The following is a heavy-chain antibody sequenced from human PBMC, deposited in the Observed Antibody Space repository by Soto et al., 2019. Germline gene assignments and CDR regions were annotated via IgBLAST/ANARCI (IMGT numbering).Heavy chain of an antibody. CDR2: INHSGST. D-gene: IGHD2-8*02. CDR3: ARDKITGLFDY. V-gene: IGHV4-34*01. CDR1: GGSFSGYY. Sequence: QVQLQQWGAGLLKPSETLSLTCAVYGGSFSGYYWTWIRQPPGTGLEWIGEINHSGSTNYNPSIKSRVTISVDTSKNQFSLQLTSVTAADTAVYYCARDKITGLFDYWGQGTLVTVSS. J-gene: IGHJ4*02.